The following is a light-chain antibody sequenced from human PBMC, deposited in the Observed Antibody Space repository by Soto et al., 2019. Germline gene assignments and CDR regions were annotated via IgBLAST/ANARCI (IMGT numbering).Light chain of an antibody. J-gene: IGLJ1*01. CDR3: AAWDDSLTFV. CDR1: SSNIGSNY. Sequence: QSVLTQPPSASGTPGQMVTISCSGSSSNIGSNYVFWYQQLPGAAPKLLIYSNDQRPSGVPDRFSGSKSGTSASLAINRLRSEDEADYYCAAWDDSLTFVFGTGTKLTVL. CDR2: SND. V-gene: IGLV1-47*02.